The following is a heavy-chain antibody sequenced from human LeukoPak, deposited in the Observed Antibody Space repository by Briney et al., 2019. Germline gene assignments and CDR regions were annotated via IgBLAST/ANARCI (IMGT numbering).Heavy chain of an antibody. D-gene: IGHD6-6*01. CDR3: ARDAEHSSSSLGY. CDR2: ISSSSYI. Sequence: GGSLRLSCAASGFTFSSYSMNWVRQAPGKGLEWVSSISSSSYIYYADSVKGRFTISRDSAKNSLYLQMNSLRAEDTAVYYCARDAEHSSSSLGYWGQGTLVTVSS. J-gene: IGHJ4*02. CDR1: GFTFSSYS. V-gene: IGHV3-21*01.